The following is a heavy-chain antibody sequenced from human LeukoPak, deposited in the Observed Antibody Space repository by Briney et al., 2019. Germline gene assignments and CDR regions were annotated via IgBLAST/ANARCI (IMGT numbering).Heavy chain of an antibody. Sequence: KTSETLSLTCTVSGYSISSGYYWGWIRQPPGKGLVWIGYIYYSGSTNYNPSLKSRVTISVDTSKNQFSLKLSSVTAADTAVYYCARQSAIFALHYYYMDVWGKGTTVTVSS. CDR2: IYYSGST. D-gene: IGHD3-3*01. V-gene: IGHV4-38-2*02. J-gene: IGHJ6*03. CDR3: ARQSAIFALHYYYMDV. CDR1: GYSISSGYY.